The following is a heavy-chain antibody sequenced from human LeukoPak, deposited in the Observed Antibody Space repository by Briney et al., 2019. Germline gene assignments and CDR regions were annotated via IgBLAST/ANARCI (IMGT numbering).Heavy chain of an antibody. V-gene: IGHV3-23*01. CDR3: AKRTLGDY. CDR1: GFTFSTYA. J-gene: IGHJ4*02. Sequence: PGGSLRLSCAASGFTFSTYAMSWVRQAPGKGLEWVSTISGSDSGTYYVDSVKGRFTISRDNSENTLFLQLNSLRADDTAVYYCAKRTLGDYWGQGTLVTVSS. D-gene: IGHD1-14*01. CDR2: ISGSDSGT.